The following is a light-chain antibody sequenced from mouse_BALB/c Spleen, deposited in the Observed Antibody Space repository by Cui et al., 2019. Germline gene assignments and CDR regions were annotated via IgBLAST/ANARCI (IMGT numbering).Light chain of an antibody. J-gene: IGKJ2*01. CDR1: SSISS. V-gene: IGKV4-70*01. CDR3: QQRSSYYT. CDR2: DTS. Sequence: QIVLTQSPAIMSASPGEKVTMTCSASSSISSMHWYQQKPGTSPKRWNYDTSQLASGVPARFSGRGAGTSYSLTISRMEAEDAATYYRQQRSSYYTFGGGTKLEIK.